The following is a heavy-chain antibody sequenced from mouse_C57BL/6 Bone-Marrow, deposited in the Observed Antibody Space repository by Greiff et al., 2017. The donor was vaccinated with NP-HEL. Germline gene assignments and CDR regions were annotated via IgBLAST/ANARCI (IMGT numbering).Heavy chain of an antibody. V-gene: IGHV1-5*01. Sequence: VQLQQSGTVLARPGASVKMSCKTSGYTFTSYWMHWVKQRPGQGLEWIGAIYPGNSDTSYNQKFKGKAKLTAVTSASTAYMELSSLTNEDSAVYYCTRYPPHYYGSSYDAMDYWGQGTSVTVSS. CDR1: GYTFTSYW. J-gene: IGHJ4*01. D-gene: IGHD1-1*01. CDR3: TRYPPHYYGSSYDAMDY. CDR2: IYPGNSDT.